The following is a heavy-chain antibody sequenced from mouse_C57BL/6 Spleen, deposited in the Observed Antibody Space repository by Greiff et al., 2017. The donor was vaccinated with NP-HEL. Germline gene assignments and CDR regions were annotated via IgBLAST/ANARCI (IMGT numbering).Heavy chain of an antibody. CDR3: ARGGLSERAWFAY. D-gene: IGHD3-3*01. V-gene: IGHV1-19*01. CDR1: GYTFTDYY. CDR2: INPYNGGT. J-gene: IGHJ3*01. Sequence: EVQLQQSGPVLVKPGASVKMSCKASGYTFTDYYMNWVKQSHGKSLEWIGVINPYNGGTSYNQKFKGKATLTVDKSSSTAYMELNSLTSEDSAVYYCARGGLSERAWFAYWGQGTLVTVSA.